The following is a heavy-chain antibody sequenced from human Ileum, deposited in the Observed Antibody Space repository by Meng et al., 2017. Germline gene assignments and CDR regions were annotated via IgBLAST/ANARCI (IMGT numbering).Heavy chain of an antibody. CDR2: MYFSGST. Sequence: QVPLHVSGPGLGGPSEPPSLSCTISGGSVNTGSYYWSWIRQPPGKGLEWIGYMYFSGSTKYNASLKSRVSISVDTSKKQFSLNLTSVTAADTAVYYCARGHYDKYFDSWGQGTLVTVSS. CDR3: ARGHYDKYFDS. CDR1: GGSVNTGSYY. D-gene: IGHD3-22*01. J-gene: IGHJ4*02. V-gene: IGHV4-61*01.